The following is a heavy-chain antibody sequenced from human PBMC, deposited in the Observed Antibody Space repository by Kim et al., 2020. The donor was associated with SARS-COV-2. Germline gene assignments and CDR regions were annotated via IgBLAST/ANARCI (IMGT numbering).Heavy chain of an antibody. CDR2: IIPIFGTP. V-gene: IGHV1-69*06. J-gene: IGHJ4*02. D-gene: IGHD2-2*01. Sequence: SVKVSCKASGDTFSSYAFSWVRQAPGQGLEWMGGIIPIFGTPTYAQKFQGRVTITADKSTSTVHMELSRLTSEDTALYYCARDPDGGHCTGPSCYAALGYWGQGTLGTVSA. CDR1: GDTFSSYA. CDR3: ARDPDGGHCTGPSCYAALGY.